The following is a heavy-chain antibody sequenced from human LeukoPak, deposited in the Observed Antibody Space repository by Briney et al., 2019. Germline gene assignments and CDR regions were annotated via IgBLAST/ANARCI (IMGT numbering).Heavy chain of an antibody. D-gene: IGHD5/OR15-5a*01. CDR3: ARCMSTVITADY. CDR2: INPNSGGT. Sequence: GASVKVSCKASGYTFNGYYLHWVRQAPGQGLEWMGWINPNSGGTNYAQKFQGRVTMTRDTSISTAYMELSRLRSDDTAVSYCARCMSTVITADYWGQGTLVTVSS. CDR1: GYTFNGYY. V-gene: IGHV1-2*02. J-gene: IGHJ4*02.